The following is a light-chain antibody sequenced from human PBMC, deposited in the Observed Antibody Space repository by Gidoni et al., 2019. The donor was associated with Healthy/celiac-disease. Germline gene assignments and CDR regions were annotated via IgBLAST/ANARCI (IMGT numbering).Light chain of an antibody. CDR3: QQYGSSPRT. CDR1: QSVSSSY. V-gene: IGKV3-20*01. J-gene: IGKJ4*01. CDR2: GAS. Sequence: EILLTQSPGTLSLSPGERATLSCRASQSVSSSYLAWYQQKPGQAPRLLIYGASSRATGIPDRFSGSWSGTDFTLTISRLEPEDFAVYYCQQYGSSPRTFGGGTKVEIK.